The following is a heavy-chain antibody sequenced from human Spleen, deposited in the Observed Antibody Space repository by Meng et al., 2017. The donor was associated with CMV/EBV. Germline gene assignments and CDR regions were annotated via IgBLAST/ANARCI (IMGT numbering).Heavy chain of an antibody. J-gene: IGHJ4*02. Sequence: LSPRGVDLCCLRQPSGQALEWLALIYWNDDKRYSPSLKSRLTITKDTSKNQVVLTMTNMDPVDTATYYCAHSPYPHYYYDSSGYYFDYWGQGTLVTVSS. CDR2: IYWNDDK. D-gene: IGHD3-22*01. V-gene: IGHV2-5*01. CDR1: LSPRGVD. CDR3: AHSPYPHYYYDSSGYYFDY.